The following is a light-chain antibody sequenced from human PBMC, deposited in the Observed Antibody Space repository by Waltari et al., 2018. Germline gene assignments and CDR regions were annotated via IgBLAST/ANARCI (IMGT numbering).Light chain of an antibody. V-gene: IGKV3-15*01. J-gene: IGKJ2*01. CDR3: QQYTDWPPNT. Sequence: EIVMTQSPATLSVSPGERVTLSCRASQRVSSDLAWYQQKPGQGPRLLMYRASTRATGIPARFSGSGSGTEFTLTISSLQSEDFAIYYCQQYTDWPPNTFGQGTKLEIK. CDR2: RAS. CDR1: QRVSSD.